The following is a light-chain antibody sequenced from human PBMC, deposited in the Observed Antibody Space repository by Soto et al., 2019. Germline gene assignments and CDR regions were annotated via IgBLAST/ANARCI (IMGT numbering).Light chain of an antibody. CDR1: QTISSW. J-gene: IGKJ1*01. V-gene: IGKV1-5*03. CDR3: QHYNSYSEA. Sequence: DIQMTQSPSTLSGSVGDRVTITCRASQTISSWLAWYQQKPGKAPKLLIDKASTLKSGVPSRFSGSGPGTEFTLTISSLQPDEFATYYCQHYNSYSEAFGQGTKVDIK. CDR2: KAS.